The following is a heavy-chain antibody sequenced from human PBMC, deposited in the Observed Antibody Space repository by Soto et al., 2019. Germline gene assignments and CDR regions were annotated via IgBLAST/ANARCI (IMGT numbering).Heavy chain of an antibody. CDR1: GDSISTDY. CDR2: IYYGGST. CDR3: AKNWNWGSLVH. V-gene: IGHV4-59*08. J-gene: IGHJ4*02. D-gene: IGHD7-27*01. Sequence: PSETLSLTCTVSGDSISTDYWSWIRQSPGKGLEWIGFIYYGGSTNYNPSLKSRVTISVDTPKNHFSLKLSSVTAADTAVYYCAKNWNWGSLVHWGQGTLVTVSS.